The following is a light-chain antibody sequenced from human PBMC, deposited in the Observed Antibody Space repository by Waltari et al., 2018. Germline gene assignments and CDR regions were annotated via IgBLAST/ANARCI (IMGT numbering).Light chain of an antibody. CDR3: QQRSNWPMYT. CDR2: DAS. J-gene: IGKJ2*01. CDR1: QSVSSY. Sequence: IVLTQSPATLSLSPGERATFSCRASQSVSSYLAWYQQKPGQAPRLLIYDASNRATGIPARFSGSGSGTDFTLTISSLEPEDFAVYYCQQRSNWPMYTFGQGTKLEIK. V-gene: IGKV3-11*01.